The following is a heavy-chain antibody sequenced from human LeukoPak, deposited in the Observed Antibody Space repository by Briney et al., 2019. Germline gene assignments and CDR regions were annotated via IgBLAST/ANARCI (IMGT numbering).Heavy chain of an antibody. V-gene: IGHV3-30-3*02. CDR1: GFTFSTYA. J-gene: IGHJ6*02. Sequence: GGSLRLSCAASGFTFSTYAVHWVRQAPGKGLEWVAVTSYDGSSKYYADSVKGRFTISRDNSKNTLYLQMNSLRAEDTAVYYCAKPSRAYYYGMDVWGQGTTVTVSS. CDR3: AKPSRAYYYGMDV. CDR2: TSYDGSSK.